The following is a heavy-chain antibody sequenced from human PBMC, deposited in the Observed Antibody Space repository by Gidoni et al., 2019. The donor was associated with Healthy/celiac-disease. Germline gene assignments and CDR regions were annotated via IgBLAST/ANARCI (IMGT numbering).Heavy chain of an antibody. J-gene: IGHJ4*02. CDR2: IWYDGSNK. V-gene: IGHV3-33*01. CDR1: GFTCSSYG. D-gene: IGHD5-12*01. Sequence: QVQLVESGGGVVQPGGSLRLSCAASGFTCSSYGMHWVRQAPGKGLEVVAVIWYDGSNKYYADSVKGRFTISRDNSKNTLYLQMNSLRAEDTAVYYCARGLRDGYNLAYWGQGTLVTVSS. CDR3: ARGLRDGYNLAY.